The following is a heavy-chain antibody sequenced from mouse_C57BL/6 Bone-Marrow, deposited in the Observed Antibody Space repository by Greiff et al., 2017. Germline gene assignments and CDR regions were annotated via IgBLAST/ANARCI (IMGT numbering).Heavy chain of an antibody. CDR1: GFTFSSYA. CDR3: TRGGIYYGNYVAFAY. Sequence: EVQRVESGEGLVKPGGSLKLSCAASGFTFSSYAMSWVRQTPEKRLEWVAYISSGGDYIYYADTVKGRFTISRDNARNTLYLQMSSLKSEDTAMYYGTRGGIYYGNYVAFAYWGQGTLVTVSA. D-gene: IGHD2-1*01. J-gene: IGHJ3*01. V-gene: IGHV5-9-1*02. CDR2: ISSGGDYI.